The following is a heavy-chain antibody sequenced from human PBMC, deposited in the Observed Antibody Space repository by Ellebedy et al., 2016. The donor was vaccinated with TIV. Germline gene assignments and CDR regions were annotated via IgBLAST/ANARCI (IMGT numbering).Heavy chain of an antibody. CDR1: GGSISSGGYY. V-gene: IGHV4-31*03. CDR3: ARDKAGSSGWYVDY. CDR2: IYYSGST. J-gene: IGHJ4*02. Sequence: SETLSLTXTVSGGSISSGGYYWSWIRQHPGKGLEWIGYIYYSGSTYYNPSLKSRVTISVDTSKNQFSLKLSSVTAADTAVYYCARDKAGSSGWYVDYWGQGTLVTVSS. D-gene: IGHD6-19*01.